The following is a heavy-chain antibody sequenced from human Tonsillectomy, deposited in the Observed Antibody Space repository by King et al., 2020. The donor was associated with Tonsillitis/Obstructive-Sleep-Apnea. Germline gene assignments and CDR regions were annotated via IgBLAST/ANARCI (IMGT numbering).Heavy chain of an antibody. V-gene: IGHV6-1*01. CDR1: GDSVSSNSAA. Sequence: VQLQQSGPGLVKPSQTLSLTFDISGDSVSSNSAAWNWIRQSPSRGLEWLGRTYYRSKWYNDYAVSVKSRITINPDTSKNQFSLQLNSVTPENTAVYYCARPLGLGLDDAFDIWGQGTMVTVSS. J-gene: IGHJ3*02. CDR2: TYYRSKWYN. CDR3: ARPLGLGLDDAFDI. D-gene: IGHD3-3*01.